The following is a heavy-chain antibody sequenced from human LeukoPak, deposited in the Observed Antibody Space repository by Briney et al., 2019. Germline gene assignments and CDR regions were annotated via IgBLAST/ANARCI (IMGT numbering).Heavy chain of an antibody. Sequence: GGSLRLSCEASGFTFSSYAMSWAGKAPGKGLSWVPAISGSGGSTYYADSVKGRFTISRDKSKNTLYLQMNSLRAEDTAVYYCAKDPRRGDGGGYWGQGTLVTVSS. CDR1: GFTFSSYA. D-gene: IGHD3-16*01. CDR3: AKDPRRGDGGGY. J-gene: IGHJ4*02. V-gene: IGHV3-23*01. CDR2: ISGSGGST.